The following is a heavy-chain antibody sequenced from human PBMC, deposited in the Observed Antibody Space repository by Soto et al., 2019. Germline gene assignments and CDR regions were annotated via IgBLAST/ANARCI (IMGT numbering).Heavy chain of an antibody. CDR2: ISNYNGNT. D-gene: IGHD4-17*01. CDR1: GYTFTSYA. CDR3: ARAEGTTADFDY. J-gene: IGHJ4*02. V-gene: IGHV1-18*04. Sequence: QVQLVQSGAEVKRPGASVKVSCKASGYTFTSYAFTWVRQAPGQGLEWMGWISNYNGNTNYAQKLQGRVTMTTDTSTSTAYMELRSLRSDGTAVYVWARAEGTTADFDYWGQGTLGTVSS.